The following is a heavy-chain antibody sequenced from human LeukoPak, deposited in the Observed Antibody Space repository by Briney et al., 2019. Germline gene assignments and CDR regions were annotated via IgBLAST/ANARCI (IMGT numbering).Heavy chain of an antibody. V-gene: IGHV3-30*02. D-gene: IGHD2-15*01. CDR1: GFTFSSYG. CDR2: IRYDGSNK. Sequence: PGGSLRLSCAASGFTFSSYGMHWVRQAPGKGLEWVAFIRYDGSNKYYADSVKGRFTISRDNSKNTLYLQMNSLRAEDTAVYYCAKDEVSCSGGSCYAHRDPDYWGQGTLVTVSS. CDR3: AKDEVSCSGGSCYAHRDPDY. J-gene: IGHJ4*02.